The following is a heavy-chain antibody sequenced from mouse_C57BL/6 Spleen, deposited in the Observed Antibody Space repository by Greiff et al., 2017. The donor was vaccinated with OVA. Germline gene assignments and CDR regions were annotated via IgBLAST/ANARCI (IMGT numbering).Heavy chain of an antibody. Sequence: EVQLVESEGGLVQPGSSMKLSCTASGFTFSDYYMAWVRQVPEKGLEWVANINYDGSSTYYLDSLKSRFIISRDNAKNILYLQMSSLKSEDTATYYCARDGITTVVATHWYFDVWGTGTTVTVSS. J-gene: IGHJ1*03. CDR1: GFTFSDYY. D-gene: IGHD1-1*01. CDR2: INYDGSST. CDR3: ARDGITTVVATHWYFDV. V-gene: IGHV5-16*01.